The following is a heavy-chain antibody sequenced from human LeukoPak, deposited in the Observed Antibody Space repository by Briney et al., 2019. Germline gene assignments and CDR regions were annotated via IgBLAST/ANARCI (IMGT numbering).Heavy chain of an antibody. D-gene: IGHD3-10*01. CDR2: INWNSGTI. V-gene: IGHV3-9*01. CDR1: GFTFDDYA. Sequence: GWSLRLSCAASGFTFDDYAMHWVRQAPGKGLKGVSGINWNSGTIGYADSEKGRFTIPRDNAKNALYLQMNSLRAEDTALYYCAKDGVPHAFDIWGQGTMVTVSS. J-gene: IGHJ3*02. CDR3: AKDGVPHAFDI.